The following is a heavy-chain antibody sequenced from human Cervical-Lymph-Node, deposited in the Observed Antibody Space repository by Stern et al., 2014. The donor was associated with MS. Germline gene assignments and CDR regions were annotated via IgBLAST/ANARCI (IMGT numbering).Heavy chain of an antibody. D-gene: IGHD6-19*01. Sequence: VQLVQYGAEVKKPGASVQLSCKASGYTLTTYHMHWVRQAPGQGLEWMGVINPRRENTTYAERFQGRVTMTRDKSTNTIYMELSSLRSEDSAMYYCARALSSGLWYFDCWGQGTLVTVSS. CDR3: ARALSSGLWYFDC. V-gene: IGHV1-46*01. CDR2: INPRRENT. J-gene: IGHJ4*02. CDR1: GYTLTTYH.